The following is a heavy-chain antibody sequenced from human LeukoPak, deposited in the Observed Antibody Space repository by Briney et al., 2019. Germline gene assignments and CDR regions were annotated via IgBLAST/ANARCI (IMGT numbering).Heavy chain of an antibody. D-gene: IGHD3-22*01. CDR3: ARDPTNYYDSSGYSGY. CDR1: GGSISSYY. CDR2: IYTSGST. Sequence: SETLSLTCTVSGGSISSYYWSWIRQPAGKGLEWIGRIYTSGSTNYNPSLKSRVTMSVDMSKNQFSLKLSSVTAADTAVYYCARDPTNYYDSSGYSGYWGQGTLVTVSS. V-gene: IGHV4-4*07. J-gene: IGHJ4*02.